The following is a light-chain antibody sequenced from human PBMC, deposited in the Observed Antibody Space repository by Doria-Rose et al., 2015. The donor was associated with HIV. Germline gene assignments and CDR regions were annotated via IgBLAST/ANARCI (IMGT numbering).Light chain of an antibody. V-gene: IGKV1-27*01. CDR1: QGISNS. CDR2: AAS. Sequence: SLSASVGDRVTITCRASQGISNSLAWYQQKPGKVPKLLICAASTLRSGVPSRFSGSGSGTDFTLAISSLQPEDVATYYCQKYDSAPWTGGQGTKGEI. J-gene: IGKJ1*01. CDR3: QKYDSAPWT.